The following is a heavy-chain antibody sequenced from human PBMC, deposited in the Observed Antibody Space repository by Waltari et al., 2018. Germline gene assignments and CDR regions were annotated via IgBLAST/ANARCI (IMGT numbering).Heavy chain of an antibody. CDR3: ARLGPIVVPAALDGMDV. D-gene: IGHD2-2*01. Sequence: QLQLQESGPGLVKPSETLSLTCTVSGGFISSSSYYWGWNRQPPGKGLDWIGSIYYSGSTSYNPSLKSRVTISVDTSKNQFTLKLSSVTAADTAVYYCARLGPIVVPAALDGMDVWGQGTTVTVSS. CDR1: GGFISSSSYY. V-gene: IGHV4-39*01. J-gene: IGHJ6*02. CDR2: IYYSGST.